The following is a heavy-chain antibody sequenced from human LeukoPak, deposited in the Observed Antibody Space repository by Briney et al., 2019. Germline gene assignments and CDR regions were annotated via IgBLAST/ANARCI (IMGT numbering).Heavy chain of an antibody. J-gene: IGHJ4*02. D-gene: IGHD6-19*01. V-gene: IGHV3-66*01. CDR1: GFTVSSNY. CDR2: IYSGGST. Sequence: GGSLRLSCAASGFTVSSNYMSWVRQAPGKGLEWVSVIYSGGSTYYADPVKGRFTISRDNSKNTLYLQMNSLRAEDTAVYYCAKDGVAVAPFDYWGQGTLVTVSS. CDR3: AKDGVAVAPFDY.